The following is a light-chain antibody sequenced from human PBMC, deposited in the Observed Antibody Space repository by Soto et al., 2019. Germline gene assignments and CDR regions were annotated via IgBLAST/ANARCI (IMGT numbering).Light chain of an antibody. J-gene: IGKJ1*01. V-gene: IGKV3-11*01. CDR2: DAS. CDR3: QQRSTLALT. Sequence: EIVLTQSPATLSLSPGERATLSCRASQSVSSYLAWYQQKPGQAPRLLIYDASNRATGIPARFSGSGSGTDFTLTISSPEPEDFAVYYCQQRSTLALTFGQGTKVEIK. CDR1: QSVSSY.